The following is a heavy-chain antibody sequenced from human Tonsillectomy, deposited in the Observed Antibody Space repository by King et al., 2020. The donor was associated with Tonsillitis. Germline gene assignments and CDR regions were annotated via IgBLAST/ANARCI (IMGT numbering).Heavy chain of an antibody. D-gene: IGHD6-19*01. J-gene: IGHJ4*02. CDR2: ISSSSSYI. CDR1: GFTFSSYS. Sequence: VQLVESGGGLVKPGGSLRLSCAASGFTFSSYSMNWVRQAPGKGLEWVSSISSSSSYIFYADSVKGRFTISRDNPKNSLCLQMNSLRAEDTAVYYCARGGAPGGWYLDYWGQGTLVTVSS. V-gene: IGHV3-21*01. CDR3: ARGGAPGGWYLDY.